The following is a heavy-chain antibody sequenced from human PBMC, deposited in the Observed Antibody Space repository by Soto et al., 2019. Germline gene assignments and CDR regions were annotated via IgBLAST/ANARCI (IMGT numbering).Heavy chain of an antibody. D-gene: IGHD3-22*01. V-gene: IGHV1-69*01. CDR2: TIPMFGTP. CDR3: ARPLRDRNYYYGMAV. J-gene: IGHJ6*02. Sequence: QVQLVQSGAEMQQPGASVRVSCKASGGTFSKFAFGWVRQPPGQGLEWLGGTIPMFGTPNYAQKFQGRVAISADESTATVYMELSSLRSEDTAVYFCARPLRDRNYYYGMAVWGQGTTVTVSS. CDR1: GGTFSKFA.